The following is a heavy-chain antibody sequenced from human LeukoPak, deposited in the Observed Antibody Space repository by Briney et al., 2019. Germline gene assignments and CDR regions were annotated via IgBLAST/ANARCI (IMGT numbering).Heavy chain of an antibody. CDR2: IYYSGTT. CDR3: ARASTVVSPFDY. J-gene: IGHJ4*02. CDR1: GGSISSYY. V-gene: IGHV4-59*01. Sequence: SETLSLTCTVSGGSISSYYWSWIRQPPGKGLEWIGYIYYSGTTNYNPSLKSRVTISVDTSKNHFSLNLSSVTAADTAIYYCARASTVVSPFDYWGQGTLVTASS. D-gene: IGHD2-15*01.